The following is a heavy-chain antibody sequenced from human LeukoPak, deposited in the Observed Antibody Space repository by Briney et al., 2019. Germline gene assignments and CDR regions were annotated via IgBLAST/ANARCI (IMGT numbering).Heavy chain of an antibody. J-gene: IGHJ5*02. CDR1: GYSISSGYY. CDR3: ARHRASTGFSHWFDP. D-gene: IGHD1-1*01. Sequence: PSETLSLTCAVSGYSISSGYYWGWIRQPPGKGLEWIGSIYHSGSTYYNPSLKSRVTISVDTSKNQFSLKLSSVAAADTAVYYCARHRASTGFSHWFDPSGQGTLVTASS. CDR2: IYHSGST. V-gene: IGHV4-38-2*01.